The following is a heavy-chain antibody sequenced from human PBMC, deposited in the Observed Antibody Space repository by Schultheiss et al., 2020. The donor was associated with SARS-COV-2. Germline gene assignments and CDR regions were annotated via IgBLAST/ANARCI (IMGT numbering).Heavy chain of an antibody. J-gene: IGHJ6*02. D-gene: IGHD5-18*01. CDR1: GSSISGYF. CDR2: FYSSGST. V-gene: IGHV4-59*08. Sequence: GSLRLSCTVSGSSISGYFWTWIRQPPRKRLEWIGSFYSSGSTNCNPSLKSRVAISADTSNNQFSLKLRSVTAADTAVYYCARWPWIQLWRYNYGLDVWGQGTTVTVSS. CDR3: ARWPWIQLWRYNYGLDV.